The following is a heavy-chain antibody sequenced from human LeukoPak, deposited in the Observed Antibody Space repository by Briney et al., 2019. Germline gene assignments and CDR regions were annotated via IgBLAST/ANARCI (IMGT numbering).Heavy chain of an antibody. CDR1: RFTFSNYA. J-gene: IGHJ4*02. CDR2: FGGSVSST. CDR3: AKIPLNYYDTGDY. V-gene: IGHV3-23*01. D-gene: IGHD3-22*01. Sequence: AGSLRLSCAASRFTFSNYAMTWVRQAPGKGLEWVSAFGGSVSSTYYAESVHGRLTTSRDNSKNTLYLQMNSLRAEDTAVYYCAKIPLNYYDTGDYWGQGTLVTVSS.